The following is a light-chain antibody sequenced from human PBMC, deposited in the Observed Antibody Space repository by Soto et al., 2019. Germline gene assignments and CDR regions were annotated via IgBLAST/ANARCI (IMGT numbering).Light chain of an antibody. CDR1: QGIA. V-gene: IGKV1-27*01. Sequence: DIQMTQSPPSLSASVGDRVTITCRASQGIALAWYQQKPGTVPKLLIYSASTLQSGVPSRFSGSGSGTDFTLTISSLQPEDVAAYYCQKYNTVPATFGQGTRLEIK. CDR3: QKYNTVPAT. CDR2: SAS. J-gene: IGKJ5*01.